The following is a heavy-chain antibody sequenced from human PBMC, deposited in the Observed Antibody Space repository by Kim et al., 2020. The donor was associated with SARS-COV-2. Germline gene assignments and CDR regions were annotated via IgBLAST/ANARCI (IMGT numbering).Heavy chain of an antibody. D-gene: IGHD2-21*02. CDR3: ANHPYCGGDCYSPIDY. Sequence: SMKRRFTISRDNSRNTLYLQMNSLRAEDTAVYYCANHPYCGGDCYSPIDYWGQGTLVTVSS. V-gene: IGHV3-30*02. J-gene: IGHJ4*02.